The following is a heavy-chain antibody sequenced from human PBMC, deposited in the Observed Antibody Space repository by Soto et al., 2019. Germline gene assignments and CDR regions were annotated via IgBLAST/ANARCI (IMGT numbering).Heavy chain of an antibody. CDR3: AGPHYGSGSYQLDY. D-gene: IGHD3-10*01. CDR2: ISSSSSTI. CDR1: GFTFSSYS. J-gene: IGHJ4*02. V-gene: IGHV3-48*02. Sequence: GGSLRLSCAASGFTFSSYSMNWVRQAPGKGLEWVSYISSSSSTIYYADSVKGRFTISRDNAKNSLYLQMNSLRDEDTAVYYCAGPHYGSGSYQLDYWGQGTLVTVSS.